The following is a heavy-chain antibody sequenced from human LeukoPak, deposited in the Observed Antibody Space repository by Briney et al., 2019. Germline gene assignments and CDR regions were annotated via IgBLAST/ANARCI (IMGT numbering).Heavy chain of an antibody. CDR3: ASHTQRRNGLFVGDY. J-gene: IGHJ4*02. D-gene: IGHD2-8*01. CDR2: IIPIFGTA. Sequence: SVKVSCKASGGTFNNYANSWVRQAPGQGLEWMGGIIPIFGTARYAQKFQGRVTITADESTSTAYMELSSLRPDDTAVYYCASHTQRRNGLFVGDYWGQGTLVTVSS. V-gene: IGHV1-69*13. CDR1: GGTFNNYA.